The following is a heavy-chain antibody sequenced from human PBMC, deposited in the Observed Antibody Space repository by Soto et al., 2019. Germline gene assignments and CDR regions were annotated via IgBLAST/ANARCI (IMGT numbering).Heavy chain of an antibody. CDR2: ISGSGGST. J-gene: IGHJ5*02. D-gene: IGHD6-25*01. V-gene: IGHV3-23*01. CDR3: AKAPLSAPWFDP. CDR1: GFTYSGSD. Sequence: HPGGSLRLSCSASGFTYSGSDMAWVRQAPGKGLEWVSAISGSGGSTYYADSVKGRFTISRDNSKNTLYLQMNSLRAEDTAVYYCAKAPLSAPWFDPWGQGTLVTVSS.